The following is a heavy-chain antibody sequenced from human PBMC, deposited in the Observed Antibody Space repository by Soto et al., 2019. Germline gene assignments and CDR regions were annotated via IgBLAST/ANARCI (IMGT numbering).Heavy chain of an antibody. CDR2: ISGSGGST. Sequence: GGSLRLSCAASGFTFSSYAMSWVRQAPGKGLEWVSAISGSGGSTYYADSVKGRFTISRDNSKNTLYLQMNSLRAEDTAVYYCAKIGCSGGSCYGPDAFDIWGQGTMVTV. CDR3: AKIGCSGGSCYGPDAFDI. D-gene: IGHD2-15*01. CDR1: GFTFSSYA. J-gene: IGHJ3*02. V-gene: IGHV3-23*01.